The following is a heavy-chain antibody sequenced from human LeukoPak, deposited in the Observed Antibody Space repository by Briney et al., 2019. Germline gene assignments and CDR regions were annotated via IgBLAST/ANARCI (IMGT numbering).Heavy chain of an antibody. CDR3: AKRTYGDYAAEYFQH. CDR1: GFTFSSYA. D-gene: IGHD4-17*01. CDR2: ISGSGGST. Sequence: GGSLRLSCAASGFTFSSYAMSWVRQAPGKGLEWVSAISGSGGSTYYADSVKGRFTISRDNSKNTLYLQMNSLRAEDTAVYYCAKRTYGDYAAEYFQHWGQGTLVTVSS. V-gene: IGHV3-23*01. J-gene: IGHJ1*01.